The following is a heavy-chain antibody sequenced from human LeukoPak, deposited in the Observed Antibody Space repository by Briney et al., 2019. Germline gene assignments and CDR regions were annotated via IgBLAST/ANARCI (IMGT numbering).Heavy chain of an antibody. CDR3: ARAAQLRFLEWTLDY. V-gene: IGHV3-74*01. CDR2: INSDGSST. Sequence: PGGSLRLSCAASGFTFSSYWMHWVRQAPGKGLVWVSRINSDGSSTNYADPVKGRFTISRDNAKNTLYLQMNSLRAEDTAVYYCARAAQLRFLEWTLDYWGQGTLVTVSS. CDR1: GFTFSSYW. D-gene: IGHD3-3*01. J-gene: IGHJ4*02.